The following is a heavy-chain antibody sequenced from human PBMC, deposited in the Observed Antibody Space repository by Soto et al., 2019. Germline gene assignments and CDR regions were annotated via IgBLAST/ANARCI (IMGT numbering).Heavy chain of an antibody. J-gene: IGHJ6*02. CDR1: GGSFIGYY. CDR2: INYSGST. Sequence: LEILSLTCAVYGGSFIGYYWSWIRQSPGKGLEWIGEINYSGSTNYNPSLKSRVTISVDTSKNQFSLKLSSVTAADTAVYYCARALWISYYYGMDVWGQGTTVTVSS. D-gene: IGHD5-12*01. CDR3: ARALWISYYYGMDV. V-gene: IGHV4-34*01.